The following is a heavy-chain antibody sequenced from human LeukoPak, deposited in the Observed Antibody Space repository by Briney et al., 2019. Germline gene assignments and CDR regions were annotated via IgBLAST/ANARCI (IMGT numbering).Heavy chain of an antibody. CDR2: ISGSGGST. V-gene: IGHV3-23*01. Sequence: GGSLRLSCAASGFTFSSYAMSWVRQAPRKGLEWVSAISGSGGSTYYADSVKGRFTISRDNSKNSLYLQMNSLRTEDTALYYCAKDIMGTGYTDYWGQGTLVTVSS. CDR1: GFTFSSYA. J-gene: IGHJ4*02. CDR3: AKDIMGTGYTDY. D-gene: IGHD6-13*01.